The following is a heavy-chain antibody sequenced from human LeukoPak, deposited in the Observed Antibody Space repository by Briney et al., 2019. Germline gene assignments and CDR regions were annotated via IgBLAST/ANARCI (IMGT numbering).Heavy chain of an antibody. CDR1: GGSISSYY. V-gene: IGHV4-59*01. Sequence: SETLSLTCTVSGGSISSYYWSWIRQPPGKGLEWIGYIYYSGSTNYNPALKSRVTISIDPSKNQFSLKLSSVTAADTAIYYCVKDNGRWFDPWGQGTLVTVSS. J-gene: IGHJ5*02. CDR3: VKDNGRWFDP. D-gene: IGHD1-26*01. CDR2: IYYSGST.